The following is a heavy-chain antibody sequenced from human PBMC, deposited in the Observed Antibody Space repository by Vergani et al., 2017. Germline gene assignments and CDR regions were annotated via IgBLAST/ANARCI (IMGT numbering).Heavy chain of an antibody. J-gene: IGHJ4*02. CDR2: IYYSGST. V-gene: IGHV4-59*01. D-gene: IGHD2-2*01. Sequence: QVQLQESGPGLVKPSETLSLTCTVSGGSISSYYWSWIRQPPGKGLEWIGYIYYSGSTNYNPSLKSRVTISVDTSKNQFSLKLSSVTAADTAVYYCARAPAAPRGFCFFDYWGQGTLVTVSS. CDR3: ARAPAAPRGFCFFDY. CDR1: GGSISSYY.